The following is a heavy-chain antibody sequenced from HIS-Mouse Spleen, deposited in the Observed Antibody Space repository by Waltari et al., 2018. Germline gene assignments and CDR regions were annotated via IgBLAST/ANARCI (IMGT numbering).Heavy chain of an antibody. CDR3: AREIPYSSSWYDWYFDL. D-gene: IGHD6-13*01. CDR2: IYYSGST. Sequence: QLQLQESGPGLVKPSETLSLTCTVSGGSISSSSYYWGSIRQPRGKGLEWIGSIYYSGSTYYNPSLKSRVTISVDTSKNQFSLKLSSVTAADTAVYYCAREIPYSSSWYDWYFDLWGRGTLVTVSS. J-gene: IGHJ2*01. V-gene: IGHV4-39*07. CDR1: GGSISSSSYY.